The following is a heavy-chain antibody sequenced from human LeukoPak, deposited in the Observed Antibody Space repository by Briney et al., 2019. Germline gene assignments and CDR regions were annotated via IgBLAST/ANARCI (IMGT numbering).Heavy chain of an antibody. D-gene: IGHD6-6*01. J-gene: IGHJ4*02. CDR1: GFSFSGHW. CDR2: ISPTGSTT. Sequence: GGSLRLSCTASGFSFSGHWMHWARQLPGKGLVWVSRISPTGSTTSYADSVKGRLTVSRDNAKNTLYLQVNNLRAEDTAVYYCARGPNSNWSGLDFWGQGTLLTVSS. V-gene: IGHV3-74*01. CDR3: ARGPNSNWSGLDF.